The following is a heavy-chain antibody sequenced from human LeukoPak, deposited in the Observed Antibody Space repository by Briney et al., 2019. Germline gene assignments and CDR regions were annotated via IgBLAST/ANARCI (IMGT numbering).Heavy chain of an antibody. D-gene: IGHD3-9*01. V-gene: IGHV3-30-3*01. CDR3: ARAKSYFDFDY. CDR1: GFTFSSYA. Sequence: PGGSLRLSCAASGFTFSSYAMHWVRQAPGKGLEWVAVISYDGSNKYYADSVKGRFTISRDNSKNTLYLQMNSLRAEDTAVFYCARAKSYFDFDYWGRGTLVTVSS. J-gene: IGHJ4*02. CDR2: ISYDGSNK.